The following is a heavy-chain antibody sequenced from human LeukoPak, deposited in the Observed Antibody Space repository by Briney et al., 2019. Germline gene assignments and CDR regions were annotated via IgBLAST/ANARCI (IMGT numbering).Heavy chain of an antibody. CDR2: IIPIFGTA. CDR1: GGTFSSYA. J-gene: IGHJ4*02. V-gene: IGHV1-69*05. D-gene: IGHD2-15*01. Sequence: SVKVSCKASGGTFSSYAISWVRQAPGQGLEWMGGIIPIFGTANYAQKFQGRVTITTDESTSTAYMELSSLRSEDTAVYYCARSLGYCSGGSCYMPLDYWGQGTLVTVSS. CDR3: ARSLGYCSGGSCYMPLDY.